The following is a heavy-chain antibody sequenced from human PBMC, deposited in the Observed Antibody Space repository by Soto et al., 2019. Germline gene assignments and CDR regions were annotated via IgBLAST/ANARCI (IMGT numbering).Heavy chain of an antibody. D-gene: IGHD3-10*01. CDR1: GGSISRGGYY. CDR3: ARESFSYGLDV. CDR2: IYNSENT. J-gene: IGHJ6*02. Sequence: SETLSLTCTVSGGSISRGGYYWSWIRQHPGKGLEWIGYIYNSENTYYNPSLQSRVTIPVDTSKNQFSLKLTSVNAADTAVYYCARESFSYGLDVWGQGTTVTVSS. V-gene: IGHV4-31*03.